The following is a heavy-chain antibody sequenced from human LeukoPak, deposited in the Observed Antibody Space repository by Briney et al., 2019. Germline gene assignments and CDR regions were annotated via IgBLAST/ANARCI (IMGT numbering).Heavy chain of an antibody. CDR2: FDPEDGET. J-gene: IGHJ6*02. CDR1: GYTLTELS. V-gene: IGHV1-24*01. Sequence: ASVKVSCKVSGYTLTELSMHWVRQAPGKGLEWMGGFDPEDGETIYAQKFQGRVTMTEDTSTDTAYMELSSLRSEDTAVYYCATSKDGYDILTGYYYGMDVWGQGTTVTVSS. CDR3: ATSKDGYDILTGYYYGMDV. D-gene: IGHD3-9*01.